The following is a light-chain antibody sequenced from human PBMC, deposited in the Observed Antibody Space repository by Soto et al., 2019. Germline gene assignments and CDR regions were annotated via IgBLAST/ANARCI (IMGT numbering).Light chain of an antibody. V-gene: IGKV3-20*01. CDR3: QQYCTSIT. CDR2: GAS. Sequence: EMGLTQSPGTLSLSPGERATLSCGASQSISGSYLAWYQQKPGQAPRLLIYGASSMATDIPDRFSGSGSGADFTLTISRLEPEDFAVYDCQQYCTSITFGHGTRLESK. CDR1: QSISGSY. J-gene: IGKJ5*01.